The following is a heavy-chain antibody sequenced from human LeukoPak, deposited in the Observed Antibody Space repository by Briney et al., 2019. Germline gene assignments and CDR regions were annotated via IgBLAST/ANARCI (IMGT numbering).Heavy chain of an antibody. Sequence: GGSLRLSCAASGFTFSSYAMSWVRQAPGKGLEWVSAISGSGGSTYYADSVKGRFTISRNNSKNTLYLQMNSLRAEDTAVYYCAKVGSSGSTVTPFDYWGQGTLVTVSS. CDR3: AKVGSSGSTVTPFDY. D-gene: IGHD6-19*01. CDR1: GFTFSSYA. V-gene: IGHV3-23*01. CDR2: ISGSGGST. J-gene: IGHJ4*02.